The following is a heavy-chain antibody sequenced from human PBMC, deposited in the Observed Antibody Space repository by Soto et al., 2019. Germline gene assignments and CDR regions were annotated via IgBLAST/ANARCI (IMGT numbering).Heavy chain of an antibody. CDR3: ARQKGGSNYYYYYGMDV. D-gene: IGHD4-4*01. V-gene: IGHV5-51*01. CDR1: GYRFTSYW. J-gene: IGHJ6*02. Sequence: GESLKISCKGSGYRFTSYWIGWVRQMPGKGLEWMGIIYPGDSDTRYSPSFQGQVTISADKSISTAYLQWSSLKASDTAMYYCARQKGGSNYYYYYGMDVWGQGTTVTVSS. CDR2: IYPGDSDT.